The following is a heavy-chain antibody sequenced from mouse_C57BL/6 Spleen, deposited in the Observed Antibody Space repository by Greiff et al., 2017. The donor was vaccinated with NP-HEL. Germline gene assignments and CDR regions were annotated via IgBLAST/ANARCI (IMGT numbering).Heavy chain of an antibody. V-gene: IGHV1-4*01. D-gene: IGHD1-1*01. J-gene: IGHJ2*01. CDR3: ARNYGSSYHFDY. Sequence: VQLQQSGAELARPGASVKMSCKASGYTFTSYTMHWVKQRPGQGLEWIGYINPSSGYTKYNQKFKDKATLTADKSSSTAYMQLSSLTSEDSAVYYCARNYGSSYHFDYWGQGTILTVSS. CDR1: GYTFTSYT. CDR2: INPSSGYT.